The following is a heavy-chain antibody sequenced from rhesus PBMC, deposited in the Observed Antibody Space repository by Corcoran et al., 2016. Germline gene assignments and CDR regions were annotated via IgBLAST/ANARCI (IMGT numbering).Heavy chain of an antibody. CDR1: GDSRSANW. V-gene: IGHV4-80*01. J-gene: IGHJ4*01. CDR3: ARDPATGYFDF. Sequence: QVQLQESGPGLVKPSETLSLICIVSGDSRSANWWRWIRQPPGEGLEWIGGIDGSFGTTNSSPSLKSRVTISKDASRNQLSLKVTSVTAADTAVYYCARDPATGYFDFWGQGVLVPVSS. CDR2: IDGSFGTT. D-gene: IGHD6-31*01.